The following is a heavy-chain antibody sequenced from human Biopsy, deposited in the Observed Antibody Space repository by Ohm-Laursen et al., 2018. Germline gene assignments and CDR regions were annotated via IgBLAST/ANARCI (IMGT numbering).Heavy chain of an antibody. D-gene: IGHD5-24*01. V-gene: IGHV4-59*12. CDR3: ASAGYNPDWNFDL. J-gene: IGHJ2*01. CDR2: IYFTGRT. CDR1: GDSISSYY. Sequence: SETLSLTWPVSGDSISSYYWSWIRQPPGKALEWIGYIYFTGRTSYNPSLKSRVTMSVNTSKKQFSLRLSSVTAADTAVYYCASAGYNPDWNFDLWGRGTRVTVSS.